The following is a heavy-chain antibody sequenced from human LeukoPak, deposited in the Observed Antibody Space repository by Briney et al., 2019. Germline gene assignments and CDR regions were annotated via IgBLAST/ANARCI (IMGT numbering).Heavy chain of an antibody. CDR1: GGSFSGYY. D-gene: IGHD4-11*01. CDR3: ARAQLQYDPYFDY. CDR2: INHSGST. Sequence: SETLSLTCAVYGGSFSGYYWSWIRQPPGKGLEWIGEINHSGSTNYNPSLKSRVTISVDTSKNQFSLKLSSATAADTAVYYCARAQLQYDPYFDYWGQGTLVTVSS. J-gene: IGHJ4*02. V-gene: IGHV4-34*01.